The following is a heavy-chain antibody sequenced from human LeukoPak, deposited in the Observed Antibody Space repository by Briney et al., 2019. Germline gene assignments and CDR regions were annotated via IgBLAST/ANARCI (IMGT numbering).Heavy chain of an antibody. CDR1: GGSFSGYY. V-gene: IGHV4-34*01. Sequence: PSETLSLTCAVYGGSFSGYYWSWIRQPPGKGLEWIGEINHSGSTNYNPSLKSRVTISVDTSKNQFSLKLSSVTAADTAVYYCARMWMINHHWFDPWGQGTLVTVSS. CDR2: INHSGST. J-gene: IGHJ5*02. D-gene: IGHD3-16*01. CDR3: ARMWMINHHWFDP.